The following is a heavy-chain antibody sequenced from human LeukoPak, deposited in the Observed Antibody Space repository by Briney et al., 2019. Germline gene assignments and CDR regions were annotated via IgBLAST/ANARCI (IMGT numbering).Heavy chain of an antibody. CDR3: ARKDYSGSSGFVFGY. V-gene: IGHV3-30*04. Sequence: GGSLRLSCAASGFTFTRYTMHWVRQAPGKGLEWMAVISFDGSSKYYADSVKGRFTISRDDSRNTMYLQMDSLRAEDTAVYYCARKDYSGSSGFVFGYWGQGTLVTVSS. J-gene: IGHJ4*02. CDR1: GFTFTRYT. D-gene: IGHD3-22*01. CDR2: ISFDGSSK.